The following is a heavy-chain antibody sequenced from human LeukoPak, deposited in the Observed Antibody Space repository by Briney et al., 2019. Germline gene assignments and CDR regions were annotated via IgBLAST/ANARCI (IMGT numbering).Heavy chain of an antibody. CDR2: INSNGGTT. J-gene: IGHJ3*02. Sequence: PGGSLRLSCVASEFTFSSYAMSWVRQAPGKGLEWVSAINSNGGTTYYADSVKGRFTISRDNSKNTLFLQMNSLRAEDTAVYSCAKDLRGLDAFDIWGQGTMVTVSS. V-gene: IGHV3-23*01. CDR1: EFTFSSYA. D-gene: IGHD5-24*01. CDR3: AKDLRGLDAFDI.